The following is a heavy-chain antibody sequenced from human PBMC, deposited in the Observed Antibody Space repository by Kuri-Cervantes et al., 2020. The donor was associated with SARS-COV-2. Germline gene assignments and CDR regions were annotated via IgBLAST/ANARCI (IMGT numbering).Heavy chain of an antibody. D-gene: IGHD3/OR15-3a*01. CDR1: GGSISSSSYY. CDR3: SGRVDFSSVDY. CDR2: VSYNGAT. J-gene: IGHJ4*02. Sequence: ESLKISCTVSGGSISSSSYYLTWIRQTPGKGLEWIGYVSYNGATADNPSLKRRGTRSLDTSKNQFSLRLSSVTAADTAVYYCSGRVDFSSVDYWGQGTLDTVSA. V-gene: IGHV4-61*01.